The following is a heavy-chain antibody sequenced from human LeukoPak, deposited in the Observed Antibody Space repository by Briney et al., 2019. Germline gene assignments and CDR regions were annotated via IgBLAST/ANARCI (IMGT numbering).Heavy chain of an antibody. J-gene: IGHJ3*02. D-gene: IGHD3-3*01. V-gene: IGHV1-8*01. CDR1: GYTFTSYD. CDR3: ARGLRPIFGVVQNDAFDI. CDR2: MNPNSGNT. Sequence: ASVKVSCKASGYTFTSYDINWVRQATGQGLEWMGWMNPNSGNTGYAQKFQGRVTMTRNTSISTAYMELSSLRSEDTAVYYCARGLRPIFGVVQNDAFDIWGQGTMVTVSP.